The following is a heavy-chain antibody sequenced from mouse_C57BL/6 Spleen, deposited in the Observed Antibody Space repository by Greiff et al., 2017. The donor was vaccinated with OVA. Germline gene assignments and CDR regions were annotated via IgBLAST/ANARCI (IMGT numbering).Heavy chain of an antibody. D-gene: IGHD3-2*02. CDR3: ARWAAQATWFAY. CDR2: IYPRSGNT. CDR1: GYTFTSYG. V-gene: IGHV1-81*01. J-gene: IGHJ3*01. Sequence: QVQLKESGAELARPGASVKLSCKASGYTFTSYGISWVKQRTGQGLEWIGEIYPRSGNTYYNEKFKGKATLTADKSSSTAYLELRSLTSEDSAVYFCARWAAQATWFAYWGQGTLVTVSA.